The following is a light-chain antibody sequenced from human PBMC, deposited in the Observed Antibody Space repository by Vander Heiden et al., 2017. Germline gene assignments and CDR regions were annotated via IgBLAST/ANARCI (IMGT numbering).Light chain of an antibody. J-gene: IGKJ3*01. CDR3: QQDNNWHPFN. Sequence: EIVMTQSPATLAVSPGESVTLSCRASQTIWTKLAWYQQKPGQAPRLLILGASTRATGIPARFSGSGSGTEFTLTISSLQSEDFAVYYWQQDNNWHPFNVGPGTKVDIK. V-gene: IGKV3-15*01. CDR1: QTIWTK. CDR2: GAS.